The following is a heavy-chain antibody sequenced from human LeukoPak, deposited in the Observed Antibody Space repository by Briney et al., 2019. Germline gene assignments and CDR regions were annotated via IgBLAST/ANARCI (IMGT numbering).Heavy chain of an antibody. J-gene: IGHJ4*02. CDR2: IYYSGST. V-gene: IGHV4-39*07. CDR1: GGSISSSSYY. Sequence: SETPSLTCTVSGGSISSSSYYWGWIRQPPGKGLEWIGSIYYSGSTYYNPSLKSRVTISVDTSKNQFSLKLSSVTAADAAVYYCAREPIQLWADYWGQGTLVTVSS. CDR3: AREPIQLWADY. D-gene: IGHD5-18*01.